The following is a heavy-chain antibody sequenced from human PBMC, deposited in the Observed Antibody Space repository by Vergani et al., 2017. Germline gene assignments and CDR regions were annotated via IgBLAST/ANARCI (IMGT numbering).Heavy chain of an antibody. CDR3: AKGLRGGGNYGWFDP. D-gene: IGHD3-10*01. CDR1: GFTFSTSA. V-gene: IGHV3-23*01. CDR2: ISVSGGNT. Sequence: EVQLLESGGGLVQPGGSLRLSCAASGFTFSTSAMNWVRQAPGKGLEWVSSISVSGGNTYYADSVKGRFTISRDNSRDTLYLQMNSLRADDTALYYCAKGLRGGGNYGWFDPWGQGALVTVSP. J-gene: IGHJ5*02.